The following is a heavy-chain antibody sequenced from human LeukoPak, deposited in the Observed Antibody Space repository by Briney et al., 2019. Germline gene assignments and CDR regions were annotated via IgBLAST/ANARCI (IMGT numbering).Heavy chain of an antibody. CDR2: IIPMMGIA. CDR3: ASRSHKTIVGADTREVGDY. V-gene: IGHV1-69*02. J-gene: IGHJ4*02. D-gene: IGHD6-19*01. Sequence: EASVKVSCKASGGTLRRHTITWVRQAPGQGLEWMGRIIPMMGIANYAQKFQGRVTITADTSTDTAYMDLISLRSEDTAVYYCASRSHKTIVGADTREVGDYWSQGTLVTVSS. CDR1: GGTLRRHT.